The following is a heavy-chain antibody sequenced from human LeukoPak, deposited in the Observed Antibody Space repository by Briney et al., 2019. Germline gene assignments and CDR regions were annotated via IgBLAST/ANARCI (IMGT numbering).Heavy chain of an antibody. Sequence: PGGSLRLSCAASGFTFSSYSMNWVRQAPGKGLEWVGFIRRKAYGGTTEYAASVKGRFTISRDDSKNIAYLQMNSLKTEDTAVYYCTRDILSGWYYFDYWGQGTLVTVSS. CDR3: TRDILSGWYYFDY. D-gene: IGHD6-19*01. CDR1: GFTFSSYS. J-gene: IGHJ4*02. CDR2: IRRKAYGGTT. V-gene: IGHV3-49*04.